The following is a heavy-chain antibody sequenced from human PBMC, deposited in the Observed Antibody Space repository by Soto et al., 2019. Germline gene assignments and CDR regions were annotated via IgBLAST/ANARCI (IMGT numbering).Heavy chain of an antibody. V-gene: IGHV4-39*07. CDR2: FYYSWST. CDR3: AKSYYDSIGFTVGP. D-gene: IGHD3-22*01. CDR1: CSSITSRYCY. J-gene: IGHJ5*02. Sequence: SKTLSHTCTISCSSITSRYCYWVWIRQHTGKGLEWIGTFYYSWSTHYNPSLKSRVNILVETSKNQFSMKMTSVTAADTAVYFCAKSYYDSIGFTVGPWGQGARVT.